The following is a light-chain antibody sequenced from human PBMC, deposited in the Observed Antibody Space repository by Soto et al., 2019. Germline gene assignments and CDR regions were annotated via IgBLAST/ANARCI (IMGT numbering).Light chain of an antibody. CDR2: DAY. CDR1: QSVSSY. CDR3: QQRSNWPLT. J-gene: IGKJ4*01. Sequence: EIVLTQSPATLSLSPGERATLSCRASQSVSSYLAWYQQKPGQAPRLLMSDAYNRATGIPARFSGSGSGTDFTLTISSLEPEDVAVYYCQQRSNWPLTFGGGTKVEIK. V-gene: IGKV3-11*01.